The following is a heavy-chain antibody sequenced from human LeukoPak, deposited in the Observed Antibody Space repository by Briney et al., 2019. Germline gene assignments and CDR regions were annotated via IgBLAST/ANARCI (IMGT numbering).Heavy chain of an antibody. CDR2: IQPDGSYK. Sequence: GGSLRLSCAASGFTFSGSWMTWVRQPPGKGLEWVANIQPDGSYKHYVDSVKGRFTISRDNAKNSLYLQMNSLREEDTAMYYCATKYYWGQGTPVTVSS. V-gene: IGHV3-7*01. J-gene: IGHJ4*02. CDR3: ATKYY. CDR1: GFTFSGSW.